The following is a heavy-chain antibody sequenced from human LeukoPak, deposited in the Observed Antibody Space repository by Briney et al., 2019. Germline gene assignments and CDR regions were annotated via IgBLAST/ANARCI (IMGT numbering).Heavy chain of an antibody. Sequence: ASVKVPCKASGYTFTNYYIHWVRQAPGQGLEWMGWINPNSGGTNYAQKFQGRVTMTRDTSISTAYMELSRLRSDDTAVYYCARGGRGYCSGGSCVLAFDIWGQGTMVTVSS. CDR2: INPNSGGT. CDR1: GYTFTNYY. D-gene: IGHD2-15*01. V-gene: IGHV1-2*02. J-gene: IGHJ3*02. CDR3: ARGGRGYCSGGSCVLAFDI.